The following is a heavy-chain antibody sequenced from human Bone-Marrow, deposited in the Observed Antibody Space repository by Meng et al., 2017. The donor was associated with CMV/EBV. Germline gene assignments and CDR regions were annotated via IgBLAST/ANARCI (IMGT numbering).Heavy chain of an antibody. J-gene: IGHJ4*02. CDR3: ARGFTMIVG. CDR1: GGSISSSSYN. D-gene: IGHD3-22*01. V-gene: IGHV4-39*07. Sequence: SETLSLTCTVSGGSISSSSYNWGWIRQPPGKGLEWIGSIYYSGSTYYNPSLKRRVTISVDTSKNQFFLKLNSVTAADTAVYYCARGFTMIVGWGQGTLVTVSS. CDR2: IYYSGST.